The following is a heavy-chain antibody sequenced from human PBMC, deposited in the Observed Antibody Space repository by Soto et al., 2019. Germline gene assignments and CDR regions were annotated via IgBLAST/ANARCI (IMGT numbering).Heavy chain of an antibody. Sequence: QVQLVQSGAEVKQPGASVKVSCKASGYTFTSYAMHWVRQAPGQRLEWMGWINAGNGNTKYSQKFQGRVTITRDTTASTDYMELSSLRSEDTAVYYCASSYSNYALIDYYYYGMDVWGQGTTVTVSS. D-gene: IGHD4-4*01. CDR2: INAGNGNT. CDR1: GYTFTSYA. CDR3: ASSYSNYALIDYYYYGMDV. V-gene: IGHV1-3*01. J-gene: IGHJ6*02.